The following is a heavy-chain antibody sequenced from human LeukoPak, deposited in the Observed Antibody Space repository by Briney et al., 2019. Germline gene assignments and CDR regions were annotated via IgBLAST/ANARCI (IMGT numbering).Heavy chain of an antibody. Sequence: ASVKVSCKASGGTFSSYAISWVRQAPGQGLEWMGGIIPIFGTANYAQKFQGRVTITADKSTSTAYMELSSLRSEDTAVYYCARDAESYSSSWYLKYNWFDPWGQGTLVTVSS. CDR2: IIPIFGTA. CDR3: ARDAESYSSSWYLKYNWFDP. J-gene: IGHJ5*02. V-gene: IGHV1-69*06. CDR1: GGTFSSYA. D-gene: IGHD6-13*01.